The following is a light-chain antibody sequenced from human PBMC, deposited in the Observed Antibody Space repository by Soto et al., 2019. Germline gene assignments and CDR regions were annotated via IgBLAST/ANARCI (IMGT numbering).Light chain of an antibody. CDR3: QQYGSSPT. J-gene: IGKJ5*01. CDR2: GAS. V-gene: IGKV3-20*01. CDR1: QSVKNNY. Sequence: EMVLTQSPGTLSLSPGDRATLSCRASQSVKNNYLVWYQQKVGQAPRLLKSGASSRATGIPDRFSGSGSGTDFTLTISRLEPEDFAVYYCQQYGSSPTFGQGTRLEIK.